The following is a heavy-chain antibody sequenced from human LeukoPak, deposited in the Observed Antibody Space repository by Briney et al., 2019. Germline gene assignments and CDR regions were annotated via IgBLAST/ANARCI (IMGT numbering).Heavy chain of an antibody. CDR3: AKETKVGENLYYFDY. V-gene: IGHV3-9*01. Sequence: PGRSLRLSCVASGLKFNDYAMQWVRQARGKGLELASGLSWHSSSIGYADSVKGRFIISRDNAKNSLYLEMNSPRPEDSALYYCAKETKVGENLYYFDYWGRATLVTVSS. CDR2: LSWHSSSI. D-gene: IGHD1-26*01. CDR1: GLKFNDYA. J-gene: IGHJ4*02.